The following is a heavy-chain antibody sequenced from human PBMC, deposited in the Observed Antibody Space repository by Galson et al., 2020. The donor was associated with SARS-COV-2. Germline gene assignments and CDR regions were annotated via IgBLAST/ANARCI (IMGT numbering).Heavy chain of an antibody. CDR2: IYPGDSET. Sequence: KIGESLKISCKASGYSFSTYWIAWVRQMPGKGLEWMGIIYPGDSETTYSPSYRGQVTISADKSISTVYLQWFSLKASDTAMYYCARPRYSHTLSEALDIWGQGTLVTVSS. D-gene: IGHD2-2*02. CDR3: ARPRYSHTLSEALDI. CDR1: GYSFSTYW. J-gene: IGHJ3*02. V-gene: IGHV5-51*01.